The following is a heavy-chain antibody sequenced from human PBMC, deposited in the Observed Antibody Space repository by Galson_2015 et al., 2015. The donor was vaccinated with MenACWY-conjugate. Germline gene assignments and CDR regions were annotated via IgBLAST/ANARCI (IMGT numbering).Heavy chain of an antibody. V-gene: IGHV3-23*01. CDR1: GFTFSSYA. CDR2: ISDSGYST. Sequence: SLRLSCAASGFTFSSYAMTWVRQAPGKGLEWVSAISDSGYSTYYADSVKGRFTISRDNSKNTLYLQMNSRRAGDTAVYYCAKRGGVIKVAGYGYGMEVCGQGATVTVPS. CDR3: AKRGGVIKVAGYGYGMEV. J-gene: IGHJ6*02. D-gene: IGHD6-19*01.